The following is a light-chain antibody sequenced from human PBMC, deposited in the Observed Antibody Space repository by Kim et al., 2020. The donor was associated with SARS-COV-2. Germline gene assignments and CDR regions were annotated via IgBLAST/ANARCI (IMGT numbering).Light chain of an antibody. CDR2: DVS. CDR1: GGGVGGYND. CDR3: SSYTSSSTVV. Sequence: GQPITIHCTGTGGGVGGYNDVSWYQQHPGETPKLMFYDVSNRPSGVSHRFSGSESGNPTSLTISVLQTEDEADYYCSSYTSSSTVVFGGGTRLTVL. J-gene: IGLJ2*01. V-gene: IGLV2-14*03.